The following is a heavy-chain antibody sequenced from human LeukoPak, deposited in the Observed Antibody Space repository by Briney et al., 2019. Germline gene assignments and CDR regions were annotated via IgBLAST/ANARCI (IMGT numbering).Heavy chain of an antibody. V-gene: IGHV1-69*05. D-gene: IGHD6-13*01. Sequence: GASVKVSCKASGCTFSSYAISWVRQAPGQGLEWMGGIIPIFGTANYAEKFQGRGTITTDESTSTAYMELSSLRSGGQAVYYCAISTDPYPPLFYCWGQGNPVTVSS. CDR3: AISTDPYPPLFYC. J-gene: IGHJ4*02. CDR2: IIPIFGTA. CDR1: GCTFSSYA.